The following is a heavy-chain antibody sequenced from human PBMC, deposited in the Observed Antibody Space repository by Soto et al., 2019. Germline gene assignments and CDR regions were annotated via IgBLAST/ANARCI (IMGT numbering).Heavy chain of an antibody. D-gene: IGHD5-18*01. J-gene: IGHJ6*02. CDR1: GGTFSSYA. CDR2: MMPIFGTA. V-gene: IGHV1-69*01. Sequence: GASVKVSCTASGGTFSSYAISWVRQAPGQGLEWMGGMMPIFGTANYAQKCQGRVTITAEECTSTANMERSSLRSEDTAVYYCAITKNQVDTAMVDYYYYYGMDVWGQGTTGTVS. CDR3: AITKNQVDTAMVDYYYYYGMDV.